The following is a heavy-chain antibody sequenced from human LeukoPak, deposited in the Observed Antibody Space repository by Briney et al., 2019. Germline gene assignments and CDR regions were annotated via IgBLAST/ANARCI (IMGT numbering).Heavy chain of an antibody. J-gene: IGHJ4*02. Sequence: PSETLSLTCSVSGGSINSHYWSWIRQPPGKRLEWIGYIFNTGSTNYNPSLGSRVTMSVDTSRDQFFLRLSSVTAADTAIYYCASRPAGTTWYGVFDYWSQGTLVTVSS. V-gene: IGHV4-59*11. CDR3: ASRPAGTTWYGVFDY. CDR1: GGSINSHY. CDR2: IFNTGST. D-gene: IGHD6-13*01.